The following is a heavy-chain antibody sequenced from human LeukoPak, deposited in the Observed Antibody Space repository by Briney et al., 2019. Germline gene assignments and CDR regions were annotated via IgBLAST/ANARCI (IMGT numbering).Heavy chain of an antibody. J-gene: IGHJ6*03. D-gene: IGHD3-10*01. CDR1: GYTFTGYY. CDR3: ARDQGDRGVLYYYHYYMDV. CDR2: INPNSGDT. V-gene: IGHV1-2*02. Sequence: ASLKVSCKASGYTFTGYYMHWVRQAPGQGLEWMGWINPNSGDTNYAQHFQGRVTMTRDTSISTAYMELSRLRSDDTAVYYCARDQGDRGVLYYYHYYMDVWGKGTTVTVSS.